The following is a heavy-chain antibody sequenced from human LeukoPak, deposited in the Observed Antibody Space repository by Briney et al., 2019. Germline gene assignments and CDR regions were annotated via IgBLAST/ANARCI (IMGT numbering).Heavy chain of an antibody. CDR2: MNPNSGNT. CDR1: GYTFTSYD. CDR3: ARGPRFLEWLRYYYYYMDV. Sequence: ASVKVSCKAFGYTFTSYDINWVRQATGQGLEWMGWMNPNSGNTGYAQKFQGRVTMTRNTSISTAYMELSSLRSEDTAVYYCARGPRFLEWLRYYYYYMDVWGKGTTVTVSS. D-gene: IGHD3-3*01. J-gene: IGHJ6*03. V-gene: IGHV1-8*01.